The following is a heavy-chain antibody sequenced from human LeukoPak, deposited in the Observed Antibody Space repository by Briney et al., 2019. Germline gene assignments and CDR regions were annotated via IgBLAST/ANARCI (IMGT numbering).Heavy chain of an antibody. CDR2: INHSGST. Sequence: SETLSLTCAVYGGSFSGYYWSWIRQPPGKGLEWIGEINHSGSTNYNPSLKSRVTISVDTSKNQFSLKLSSVTAADTAVYYCARCQVTGDSSSFHYYSYMEVWGKGTTVTVSS. D-gene: IGHD6-13*01. CDR3: ARCQVTGDSSSFHYYSYMEV. V-gene: IGHV4-34*01. J-gene: IGHJ6*03. CDR1: GGSFSGYY.